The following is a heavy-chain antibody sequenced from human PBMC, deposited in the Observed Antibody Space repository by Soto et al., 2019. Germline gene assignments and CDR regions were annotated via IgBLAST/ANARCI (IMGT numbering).Heavy chain of an antibody. J-gene: IGHJ4*02. CDR3: AKDKMRERITIFGVVISYFDY. D-gene: IGHD3-3*01. V-gene: IGHV3-23*01. CDR2: ISGSGGST. Sequence: GGSLRLSCAASGFTFSSYAMSWVRQAPGKGLEWVSAISGSGGSTYYADSVKGRFTISRDNSKNTLYLQMNSLRAEDTAVYYCAKDKMRERITIFGVVISYFDYWGQGTLVTVS. CDR1: GFTFSSYA.